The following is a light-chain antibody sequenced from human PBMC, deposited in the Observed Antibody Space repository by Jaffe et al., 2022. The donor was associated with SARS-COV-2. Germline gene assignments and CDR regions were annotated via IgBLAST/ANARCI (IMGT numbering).Light chain of an antibody. J-gene: IGKJ5*01. Sequence: DIVMTQSPDSLAVSLGERATINCKSSQSLLYSSNNKNFLAWYQQKPGQPPKLLISWASTRESGVPDRFSGSGSGTDFTLTISSLHAEDVAIYYCQQYFNSPITFGQGTRLEIK. CDR2: WAS. CDR3: QQYFNSPIT. CDR1: QSLLYSSNNKNF. V-gene: IGKV4-1*01.